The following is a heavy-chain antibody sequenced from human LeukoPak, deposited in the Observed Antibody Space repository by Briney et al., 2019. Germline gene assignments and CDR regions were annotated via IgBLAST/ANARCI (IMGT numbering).Heavy chain of an antibody. J-gene: IGHJ4*02. V-gene: IGHV4-31*03. Sequence: PSETLSLTCTVSGGSISSGSYYWTWIRQHPGKGLEWIGYIYYSGSTYYNPSLESRVTISVDTSKNQFSLKLSSVTAADTAVYYCARVVTMIVDYWGQGTLVTVSS. D-gene: IGHD3-22*01. CDR1: GGSISSGSYY. CDR2: IYYSGST. CDR3: ARVVTMIVDY.